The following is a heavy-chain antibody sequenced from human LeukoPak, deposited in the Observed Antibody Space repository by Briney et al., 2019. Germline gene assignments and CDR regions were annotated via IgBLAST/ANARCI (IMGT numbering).Heavy chain of an antibody. CDR2: IIPIFGTA. CDR1: GGTFSSYT. V-gene: IGHV1-69*01. Sequence: SVKVSCKASGGTFSSYTISRVPQAPGQGLEWMGGIIPIFGTANYAQKFQGRVTITADESTSTAYMELSSLRSEDTAVYYCARGSLSVEWSHGGLDFWGQGALVTVSS. D-gene: IGHD3-3*01. CDR3: ARGSLSVEWSHGGLDF. J-gene: IGHJ4*02.